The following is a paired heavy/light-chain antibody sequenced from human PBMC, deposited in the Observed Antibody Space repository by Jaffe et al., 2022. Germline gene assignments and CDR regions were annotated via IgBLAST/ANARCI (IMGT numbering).Light chain of an antibody. V-gene: IGLV1-47*01. CDR2: RNN. Sequence: QSVLTQPPSASGAPGQRVTISCSGSSSNVGNNYIYWYQQIPGTAPKLLIYRNNERPSGVPDRFSGSKSGTSASLAISGLRSEDEADYYCASWDDSLSGHWVFGGGTKLTVL. J-gene: IGLJ3*02. CDR3: ASWDDSLSGHWV. CDR1: SSNVGNNY.
Heavy chain of an antibody. CDR3: TRDASDRGTGGDY. J-gene: IGHJ4*02. CDR1: GYSISSGYY. V-gene: IGHV4-38-2*02. D-gene: IGHD2-8*02. CDR2: TFHSGTK. Sequence: QVQLQESGPGLVRPSETLSLTCVVSGYSISSGYYWGWVRQPPGKGLEWIGSTFHSGTKYYNPSLRSRVTISVDTSKNQFYLDLSSVTAADTAVYYCTRDASDRGTGGDYWGQGTLVTVSS.